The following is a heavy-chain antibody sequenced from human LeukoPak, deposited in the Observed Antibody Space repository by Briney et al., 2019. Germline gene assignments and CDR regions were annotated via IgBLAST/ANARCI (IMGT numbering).Heavy chain of an antibody. D-gene: IGHD3-10*01. J-gene: IGHJ4*02. CDR2: INHSGST. Sequence: SETLSLTCAVYGGSFSGYYWSWIRQPPGKGLEWIGEINHSGSTNYNPSLKSRVTISVDTSKNQFSLKLSSVTAADTAVYYCARREHYYGSGSYYNAIRPFDYWGQGTLVTVSS. V-gene: IGHV4-34*01. CDR1: GGSFSGYY. CDR3: ARREHYYGSGSYYNAIRPFDY.